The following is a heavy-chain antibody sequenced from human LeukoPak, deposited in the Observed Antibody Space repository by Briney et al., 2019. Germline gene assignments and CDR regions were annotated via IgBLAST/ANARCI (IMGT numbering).Heavy chain of an antibody. Sequence: PSETLSLTCTVSGGSISSSSYYWGWIRQPPGKGLEWIGSIYYSGSTYYNPALKSRVTISVDTSKNQFSLKLSSVTAADTAMYYCAREAIAAAGVRSFDYWGQGTLVTVSS. J-gene: IGHJ4*02. D-gene: IGHD6-13*01. V-gene: IGHV4-39*07. CDR2: IYYSGST. CDR3: AREAIAAAGVRSFDY. CDR1: GGSISSSSYY.